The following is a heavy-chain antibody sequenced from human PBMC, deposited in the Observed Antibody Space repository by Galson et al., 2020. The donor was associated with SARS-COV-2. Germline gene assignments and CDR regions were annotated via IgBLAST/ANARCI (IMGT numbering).Heavy chain of an antibody. CDR1: GYTLTELS. CDR3: ATDWAYCGGDCSPHFQH. CDR2: FDPEDGET. V-gene: IGHV1-24*01. J-gene: IGHJ1*01. D-gene: IGHD2-21*02. Sequence: ASVKVSCKVSGYTLTELSMHWVRQAPGKGLEWMGGFDPEDGETIYAQKFQGRVTMTEDTSTDTAYMELSSLRSEDTAVYYCATDWAYCGGDCSPHFQHWGQGTLGTVSS.